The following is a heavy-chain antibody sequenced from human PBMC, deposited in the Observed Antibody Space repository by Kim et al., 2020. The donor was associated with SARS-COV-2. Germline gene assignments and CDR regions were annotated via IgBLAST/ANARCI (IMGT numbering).Heavy chain of an antibody. V-gene: IGHV3-30*04. D-gene: IGHD6-19*01. CDR2: ISSAGSNK. CDR3: ARDGAGAVAGIHYFDN. J-gene: IGHJ4*02. CDR1: GFSFSGYN. Sequence: GGSLRLSCAASGFSFSGYNMHWVRQTPGKGLEWVAVISSAGSNKYYVDSVKGRFTISRDNSMNTLYLQMNSLRGEDTAVYYCARDGAGAVAGIHYFDNWGQGTLVTVSS.